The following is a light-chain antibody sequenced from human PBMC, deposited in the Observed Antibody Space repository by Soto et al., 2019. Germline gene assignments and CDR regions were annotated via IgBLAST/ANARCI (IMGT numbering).Light chain of an antibody. Sequence: EIVLTQSPATLSLSPGEVATLSCRASQSVSTSLAWYQQKPGQAPRLLIYGASSRATGIPDRFSGSGSGTDFTLTISRLEPEDFAVYYCQQYGSSLTFGGGTKVDIK. CDR2: GAS. CDR3: QQYGSSLT. V-gene: IGKV3-20*01. J-gene: IGKJ4*01. CDR1: QSVSTS.